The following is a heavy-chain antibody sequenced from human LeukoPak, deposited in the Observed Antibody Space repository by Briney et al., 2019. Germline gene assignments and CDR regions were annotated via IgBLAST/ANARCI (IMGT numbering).Heavy chain of an antibody. Sequence: ASVKVSCKASGYTFTSYGISWVRQAPGQGLEWMGWISAYNGNTNYAQKLQGRVTMTTDTSTSTAYMELRSLRSDDTAVYYCARDFEELSSGYDLGHDYWGQGTLVTVSS. J-gene: IGHJ4*02. D-gene: IGHD5-12*01. CDR1: GYTFTSYG. CDR2: ISAYNGNT. CDR3: ARDFEELSSGYDLGHDY. V-gene: IGHV1-18*01.